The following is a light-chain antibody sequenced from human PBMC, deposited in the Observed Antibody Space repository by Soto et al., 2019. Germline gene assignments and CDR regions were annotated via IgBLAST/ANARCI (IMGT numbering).Light chain of an antibody. Sequence: EIVLTQSPGTLSLSPGERATLSCRASQSVSSSYLAWYQQKPGQAPRLLIYGASSRATGITYRFSGSGSGTDFTLSISRLEPEDFAVYYCQQYGSSPRTFGQGTKVAIK. J-gene: IGKJ1*01. CDR2: GAS. CDR1: QSVSSSY. CDR3: QQYGSSPRT. V-gene: IGKV3-20*01.